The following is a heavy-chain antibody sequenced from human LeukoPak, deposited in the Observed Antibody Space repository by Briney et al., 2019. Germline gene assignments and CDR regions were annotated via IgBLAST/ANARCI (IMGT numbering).Heavy chain of an antibody. J-gene: IGHJ4*02. CDR3: ARDRDSSGSIDY. CDR1: GFTFSSYA. Sequence: GGSLGLSCAASGFTFSSYAMHWVRQAPGKGLEWVSSISSSSSYIYYADSVKGRFTISRDNAKNSLYLQMNSLRAGDTAVYYCARDRDSSGSIDYWGQGTLVTVSS. D-gene: IGHD3-22*01. V-gene: IGHV3-21*01. CDR2: ISSSSSYI.